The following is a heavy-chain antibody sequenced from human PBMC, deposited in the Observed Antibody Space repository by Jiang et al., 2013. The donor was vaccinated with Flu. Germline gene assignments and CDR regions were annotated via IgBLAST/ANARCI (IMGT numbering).Heavy chain of an antibody. D-gene: IGHD1-26*01. CDR2: TYYRSKWYN. V-gene: IGHV6-1*01. J-gene: IGHJ6*02. Sequence: RTYYRSKWYNDYAVSVKSRITINPDTSKNQFSLQLNSVTPEDTAVYYCARDLVVATELLYYYYYGMDVWGQGTTVTVSS. CDR3: ARDLVVATELLYYYYYGMDV.